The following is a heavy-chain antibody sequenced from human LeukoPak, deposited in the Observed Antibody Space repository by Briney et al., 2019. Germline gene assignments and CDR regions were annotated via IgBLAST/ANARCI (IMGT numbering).Heavy chain of an antibody. V-gene: IGHV3-30*01. Sequence: RGSLRLSCAASGFTFSSYAMHWVRQAPGKGLEWVAVISYDGSNKYYADSVEGRFTISRDNSKNTLYLQMNSLRAEDTAVYYCARDGEQWLVYYYYYMDVWGKGTTVTVSS. CDR1: GFTFSSYA. D-gene: IGHD6-19*01. J-gene: IGHJ6*03. CDR3: ARDGEQWLVYYYYYMDV. CDR2: ISYDGSNK.